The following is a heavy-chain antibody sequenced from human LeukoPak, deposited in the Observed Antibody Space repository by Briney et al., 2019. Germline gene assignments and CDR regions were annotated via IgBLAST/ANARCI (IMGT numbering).Heavy chain of an antibody. CDR1: GGSISSGGYS. CDR3: ARDRVGARGGDFDY. V-gene: IGHV4-30-4*07. J-gene: IGHJ4*02. Sequence: SQTLSLTCAVSGGSISSGGYSWSWIRQPPGKGLEWIGYIYYSGSTYYNPSLKSRVTISVDTSKNQFSLKLSSVTAADTAVYYCARDRVGARGGDFDYWGQGTLVTVSS. D-gene: IGHD1-26*01. CDR2: IYYSGST.